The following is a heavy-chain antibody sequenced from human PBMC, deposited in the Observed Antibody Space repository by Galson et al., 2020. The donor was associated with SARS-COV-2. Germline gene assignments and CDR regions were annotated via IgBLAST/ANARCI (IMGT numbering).Heavy chain of an antibody. CDR3: ARDLGVGQTLYYFDY. CDR1: GFTSSSHV. D-gene: IGHD2-15*01. V-gene: IGHV3-23*01. CDR2: ISGGGGYI. J-gene: IGHJ4*02. Sequence: GESLKISCAASGFTSSSHVMTWVRQAPGKGLEWVSVISGGGGYIYYADSVRGRFIISRDNSKNTLYLQMNTLRAEDTAVYYCARDLGVGQTLYYFDYWGPGTLVTVSS.